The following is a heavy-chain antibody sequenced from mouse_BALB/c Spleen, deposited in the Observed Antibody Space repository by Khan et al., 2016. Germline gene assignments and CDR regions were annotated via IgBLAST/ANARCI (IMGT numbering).Heavy chain of an antibody. CDR3: ARWLDAMDY. Sequence: QLEESGPGLVKPSQSLSLTCTVTGYSITSDYAWNWIRQFPGNKLEWMGYISYSGTTTYNPSLKSRISITRDTSKNQFFLQLNSVTTEDTDTYYCARWLDAMDYWGQGTSVTVSS. V-gene: IGHV3-2*02. J-gene: IGHJ4*01. CDR2: ISYSGTT. D-gene: IGHD2-2*01. CDR1: GYSITSDYA.